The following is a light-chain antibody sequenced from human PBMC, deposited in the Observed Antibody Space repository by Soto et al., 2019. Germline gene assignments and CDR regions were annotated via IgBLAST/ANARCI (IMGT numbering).Light chain of an antibody. J-gene: IGKJ1*01. CDR3: QQYGSSGT. CDR2: GAS. V-gene: IGKV3-20*01. Sequence: EIVLTQSPGTLSLSPGERATLSCRASQSVSNNYLAWYQQKPGQAPRLLIYGASNRATGIPDRLSSSGSGTDFTLTISRLEPDDFAVYYCQQYGSSGTFGQGTKVDIK. CDR1: QSVSNNY.